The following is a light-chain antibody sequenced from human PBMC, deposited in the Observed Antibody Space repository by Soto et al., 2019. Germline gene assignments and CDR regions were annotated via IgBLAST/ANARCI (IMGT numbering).Light chain of an antibody. V-gene: IGKV1-5*01. CDR3: QQYNSYLYT. CDR2: DAS. CDR1: QSISSW. J-gene: IGKJ2*01. Sequence: DIQMTLSLSTLSASVGDRVTITCRASQSISSWLAWYQQKPGKAPKLLIYDASSLESGVPSRFSGSGSGTEFTLTISSLQPDDFATYYCQQYNSYLYTFGQGTKLEIK.